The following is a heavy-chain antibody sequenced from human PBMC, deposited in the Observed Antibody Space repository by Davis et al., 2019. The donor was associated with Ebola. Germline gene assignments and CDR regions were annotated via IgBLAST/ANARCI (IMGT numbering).Heavy chain of an antibody. CDR3: ARGRFLEWLLFSY. V-gene: IGHV1-3*01. Sequence: AASVKVSCKASGYTFTGYYMHWVRQAPGQRLEWMGWINAGNGNTKYSQKFQGRVTITRDTSASTAYMELSSLRSEDTAVYYCARGRFLEWLLFSYWGQGTLVTVSS. J-gene: IGHJ4*02. D-gene: IGHD3-3*01. CDR1: GYTFTGYY. CDR2: INAGNGNT.